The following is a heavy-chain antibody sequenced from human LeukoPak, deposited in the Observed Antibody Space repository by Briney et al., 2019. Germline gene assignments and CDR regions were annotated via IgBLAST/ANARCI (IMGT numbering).Heavy chain of an antibody. CDR3: ARVIYGSGSDWFDP. Sequence: PSETLSLTCAVYGGSFSSYYWGWIRQPPGKWLEWIGSIYYSGSTYYNPSLKSRVTISVDTSKNQFSLKLSSVTAADTAVYYCARVIYGSGSDWFDPWGQGTLVTVSS. J-gene: IGHJ5*02. CDR1: GGSFSSYY. CDR2: IYYSGST. D-gene: IGHD3-10*01. V-gene: IGHV4-39*01.